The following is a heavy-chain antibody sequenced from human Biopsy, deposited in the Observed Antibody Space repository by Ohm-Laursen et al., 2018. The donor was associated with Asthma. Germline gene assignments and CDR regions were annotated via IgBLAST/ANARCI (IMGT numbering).Heavy chain of an antibody. V-gene: IGHV3-23*01. CDR1: GFTFSSSA. J-gene: IGHJ4*02. Sequence: LRLSCTASGFTFSSSAMSWVRQAPGKGLERVSAITGSGGTTYYADSVRGRFTIFRDNSKSTLFLQMDSLSAEDTAVYYCAKDFRGIAVAGDRGFDYWGQGTLVTVSS. CDR2: ITGSGGTT. D-gene: IGHD6-19*01. CDR3: AKDFRGIAVAGDRGFDY.